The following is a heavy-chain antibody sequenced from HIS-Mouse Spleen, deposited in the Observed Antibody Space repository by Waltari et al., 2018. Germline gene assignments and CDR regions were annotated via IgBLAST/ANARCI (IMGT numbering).Heavy chain of an antibody. CDR3: ARGTAY. CDR1: GASFSVYY. J-gene: IGHJ4*02. D-gene: IGHD5-18*01. V-gene: IGHV4-34*01. Sequence: QVQLQQLGAGLLKPSETLSPTCAVYGASFSVYYWTWIRQSPGKGLQWTGEINHSGSPNYNPALKSRVAISVDTSKNQFSLKLSSVTAADAAVYYCARGTAYWGQGTLVTVSS. CDR2: INHSGSP.